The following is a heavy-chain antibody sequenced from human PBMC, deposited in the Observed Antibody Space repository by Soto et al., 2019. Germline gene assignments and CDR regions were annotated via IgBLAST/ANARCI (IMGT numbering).Heavy chain of an antibody. CDR3: ARDDDSSAYYVAGTCDY. Sequence: XVSLRHSCAASGFTFSSYGMHWVRQAPGKGLEWVAVISYDGSNKYYADSVKGRFTISRDNSKNTLYLQMNSLRAEDTAVYYCARDDDSSAYYVAGTCDYWGQGTLVTVSS. CDR2: ISYDGSNK. J-gene: IGHJ4*02. V-gene: IGHV3-30*03. CDR1: GFTFSSYG. D-gene: IGHD3-22*01.